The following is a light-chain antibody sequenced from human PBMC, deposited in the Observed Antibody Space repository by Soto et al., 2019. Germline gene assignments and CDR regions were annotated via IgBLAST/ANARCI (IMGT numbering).Light chain of an antibody. CDR1: SSDVGINNL. V-gene: IGLV2-23*01. Sequence: QSVLTQPASVSGSPGQSITISCTGTSSDVGINNLVSWYQHHPGKAPKLMIYEGSKRPSGVSNRFSGSKSGNTASLTISGLQAEDEADYYCCSYAGGSTWVFGGGTKLTVL. CDR3: CSYAGGSTWV. J-gene: IGLJ3*02. CDR2: EGS.